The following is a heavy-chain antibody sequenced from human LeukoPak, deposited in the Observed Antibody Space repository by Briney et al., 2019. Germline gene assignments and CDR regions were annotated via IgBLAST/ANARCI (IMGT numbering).Heavy chain of an antibody. J-gene: IGHJ3*02. V-gene: IGHV1-18*01. CDR2: TSDYNGNR. CDR3: ARARYTGSSTDAFDI. CDR1: GHSFIDYG. Sequence: GASVKVSCKASGHSFIDYGIIWGRQAPGQGLEWMGWTSDYNGNRNIDYAQKFQGRVIMTTATSTSTAYMELRSLRSDDTAVYYCARARYTGSSTDAFDIWGQGTVVSVSS. D-gene: IGHD1-26*01.